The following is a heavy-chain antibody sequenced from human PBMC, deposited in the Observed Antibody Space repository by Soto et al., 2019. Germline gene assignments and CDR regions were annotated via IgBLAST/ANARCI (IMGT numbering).Heavy chain of an antibody. J-gene: IGHJ3*02. V-gene: IGHV3-30*03. Sequence: GGSLRLSCAASGFTFSSYGMHWVRQAPGKGLEWVAVISYDGSNKYYADSVKGRFTISRDNSKNTLYLQMNSLRAEDTAVYYCAITRGGYSSGWYGSFDIWGQGTMVTVSS. CDR1: GFTFSSYG. D-gene: IGHD6-19*01. CDR3: AITRGGYSSGWYGSFDI. CDR2: ISYDGSNK.